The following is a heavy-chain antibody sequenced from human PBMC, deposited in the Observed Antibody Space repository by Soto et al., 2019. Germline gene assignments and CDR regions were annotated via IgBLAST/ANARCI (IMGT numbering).Heavy chain of an antibody. V-gene: IGHV2-26*01. Sequence: QVTLKESGPVLVKPTETLTLTCTVSGCSLSNARMGVSWIRQPPGKALEWLAHIFSNDEKSYSTSLKSRLTISKDTSKSQVVLTMTNMEPVDTATYYCARPLKVSAAAGPGEYYFAYWCQGTLVTVSS. CDR2: IFSNDEK. J-gene: IGHJ4*02. D-gene: IGHD6-13*01. CDR1: GCSLSNARMG. CDR3: ARPLKVSAAAGPGEYYFAY.